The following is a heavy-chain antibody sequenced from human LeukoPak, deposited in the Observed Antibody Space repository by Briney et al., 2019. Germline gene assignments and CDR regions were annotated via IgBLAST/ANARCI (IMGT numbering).Heavy chain of an antibody. V-gene: IGHV3-23*01. CDR3: AKDIDWGRFDV. J-gene: IGHJ2*01. CDR1: GFTFSSYA. D-gene: IGHD7-27*01. CDR2: ISGSGGST. Sequence: GGSLRLSCAASGFTFSSYAMSWVRQAPGKGLEWVSAISGSGGSTYYADSVKGRFAISRDNSRNTVYFQLNSLRADDTAVYYCAKDIDWGRFDVWGRGTLVTVSS.